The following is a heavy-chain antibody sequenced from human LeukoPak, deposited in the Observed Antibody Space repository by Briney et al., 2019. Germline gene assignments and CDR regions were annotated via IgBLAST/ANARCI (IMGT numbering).Heavy chain of an antibody. V-gene: IGHV3-53*01. D-gene: IGHD6-6*01. CDR2: IYSGGST. J-gene: IGHJ4*02. Sequence: PGGSLRLSCAASGLTVSSNYMSWVRQAPGKGLEWVSVIYSGGSTYYPDSAKGRFTISRDNSKNTLYLQMNSLRSEDTAVYYCAGAQGIAARWWGQGTLVTVSS. CDR1: GLTVSSNY. CDR3: AGAQGIAARW.